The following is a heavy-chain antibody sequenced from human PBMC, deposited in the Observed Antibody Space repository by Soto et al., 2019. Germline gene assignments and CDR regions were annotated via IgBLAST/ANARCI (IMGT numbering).Heavy chain of an antibody. Sequence: QVQLVQSGAEVKKPGSSVKVSCKASGGTFGRYTLSWVRQAPGQGLEWMGWIIPILETANYARRFQGRLTITADTSTGTAYMDLSGLKSDETGVYYCARGGKLGGDLDVWGKGTAVTVSS. J-gene: IGHJ6*04. CDR1: GGTFGRYT. CDR3: ARGGKLGGDLDV. V-gene: IGHV1-69*08. CDR2: IIPILETA. D-gene: IGHD3-10*01.